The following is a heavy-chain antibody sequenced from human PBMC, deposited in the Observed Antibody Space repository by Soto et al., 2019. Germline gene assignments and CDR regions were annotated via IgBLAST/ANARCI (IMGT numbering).Heavy chain of an antibody. CDR1: GFTFSSYW. CDR3: ARAGYSSSEGGFDY. D-gene: IGHD6-13*01. V-gene: IGHV3-7*04. CDR2: IKQDGSEK. Sequence: GGSLRLSCAASGFTFSSYWMSWVRQAPGKGLEWVANIKQDGSEKYYVDSVKGRFTISRDNAKNSLYLQMNSLRAEDTAVYYCARAGYSSSEGGFDYWGQGTLVTVSS. J-gene: IGHJ4*02.